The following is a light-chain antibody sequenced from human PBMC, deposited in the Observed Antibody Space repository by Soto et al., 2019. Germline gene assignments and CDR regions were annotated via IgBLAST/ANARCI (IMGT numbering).Light chain of an antibody. CDR2: GAS. V-gene: IGKV3-20*01. J-gene: IGKJ1*01. CDR3: QQYHNSYPWT. Sequence: EIVLTQSPGTLSLSPGERATLSCRASQSVSSSYLAWYQQKPGEAPPLLIYGASSRFTGIPDRFSSSGSGTNFSPPTSSLLSQEFAANYCQQYHNSYPWTFGQGTKVDIK. CDR1: QSVSSSY.